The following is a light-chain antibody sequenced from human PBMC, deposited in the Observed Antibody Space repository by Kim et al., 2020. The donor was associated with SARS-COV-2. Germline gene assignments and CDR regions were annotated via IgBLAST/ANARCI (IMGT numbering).Light chain of an antibody. CDR3: QAWDSSTHSYV. V-gene: IGLV3-1*01. J-gene: IGLJ1*01. Sequence: PGQDASKTSSGYKLGDKYVSWHQQKKGQYTVVVIYQDDQRPAGVRERFSGSNSGNTATLTISGTQAMDEADYYCQAWDSSTHSYVFGGGTKVTVL. CDR1: KLGDKY. CDR2: QDD.